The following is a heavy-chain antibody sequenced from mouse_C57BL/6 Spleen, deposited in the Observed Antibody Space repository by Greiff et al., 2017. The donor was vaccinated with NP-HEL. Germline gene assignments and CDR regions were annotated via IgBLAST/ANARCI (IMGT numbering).Heavy chain of an antibody. CDR2: IDPSDSYT. D-gene: IGHD2-4*01. CDR1: GYTFTSYW. Sequence: QVQLKESGAELVMPGASVKLSCKASGYTFTSYWMHWVKQRPGQGLEWIGEIDPSDSYTNYNQKFKGKSTLTVDKSSSTAYMQLSSLTSEDSAVYYCAAYYDYGAGFAYWGQGTLVTVSA. V-gene: IGHV1-69*01. CDR3: AAYYDYGAGFAY. J-gene: IGHJ3*01.